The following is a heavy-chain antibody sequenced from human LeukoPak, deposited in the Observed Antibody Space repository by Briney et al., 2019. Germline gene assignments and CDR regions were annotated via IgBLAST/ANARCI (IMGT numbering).Heavy chain of an antibody. D-gene: IGHD3-10*01. V-gene: IGHV1-46*03. Sequence: GASVKVSCKTSGYTFTNDYMHWVRQAPGQGLEWMGVINPDDGTTKYAQKFQGRVTMTRDTSTSTLYMELSSLRSEDTAMYYCSKVGQPVFDYWGQGTLVTVSS. J-gene: IGHJ4*02. CDR1: GYTFTNDY. CDR2: INPDDGTT. CDR3: SKVGQPVFDY.